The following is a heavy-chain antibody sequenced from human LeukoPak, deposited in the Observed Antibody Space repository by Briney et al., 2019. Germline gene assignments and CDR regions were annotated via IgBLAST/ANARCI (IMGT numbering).Heavy chain of an antibody. CDR1: GFTFDDYG. D-gene: IGHD1-1*01. Sequence: RPGGSLRPSCAASGFTFDDYGMSLVRPGPGKGLGWGSVINWNGDNTGYGDSVKGRFTISRDNAKNSLYLQMNRLSAEDTAFYYCARATPGTGVPRLQNKAFDIWGQGTLVSVSS. V-gene: IGHV3-20*04. J-gene: IGHJ3*02. CDR3: ARATPGTGVPRLQNKAFDI. CDR2: INWNGDNT.